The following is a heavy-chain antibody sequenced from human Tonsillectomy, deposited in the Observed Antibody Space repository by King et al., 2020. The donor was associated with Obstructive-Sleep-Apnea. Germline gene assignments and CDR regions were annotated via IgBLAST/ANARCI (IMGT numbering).Heavy chain of an antibody. CDR3: AKSPPITMIVVVPHGDYFDY. D-gene: IGHD3-22*01. CDR1: GFTFSSYG. Sequence: QLVLSGGGVVQPGRSLRLSCAASGFTFSSYGMHWVRQAPGKGLEWVAVISYDGSNKYYADSVKGRFTISRDNSKNTLYLQMNSLRAEDTAVYYCAKSPPITMIVVVPHGDYFDYWGQGTLVTVSS. CDR2: ISYDGSNK. V-gene: IGHV3-30*18. J-gene: IGHJ4*02.